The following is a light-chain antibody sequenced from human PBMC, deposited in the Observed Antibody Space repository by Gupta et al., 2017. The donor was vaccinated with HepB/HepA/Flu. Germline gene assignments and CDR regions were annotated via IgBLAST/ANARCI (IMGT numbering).Light chain of an antibody. CDR3: AAWDTSINVVV. V-gene: IGLV1-44*01. CDR1: SSNVGRNN. J-gene: IGLJ2*01. CDR2: YND. Sequence: SVLTQSTSVSGTPGQRVTISCSGSSSNVGRNNVNWYQQLPGTAPKLRIYYNDGRPSGVLDRISGSKSGTSASLAISGLQSEDEADDYCAAWDTSINVVVFGGGTKLTVL.